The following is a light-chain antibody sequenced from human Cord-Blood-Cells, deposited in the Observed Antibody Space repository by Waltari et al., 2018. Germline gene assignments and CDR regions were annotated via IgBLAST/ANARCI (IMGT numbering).Light chain of an antibody. CDR3: MQALQTPLT. CDR1: QSLLHSNGYNY. J-gene: IGKJ4*01. CDR2: LGS. V-gene: IGKV2-28*01. Sequence: DIVMTQSPLSLPVTPGEPASISCRSSQSLLHSNGYNYLDWYLQKPGQSAQLLIYLGSSRASGVPDRFSGSGSGTDFTLKISRVEAEDVGVYYCMQALQTPLTFGGGTKVEIK.